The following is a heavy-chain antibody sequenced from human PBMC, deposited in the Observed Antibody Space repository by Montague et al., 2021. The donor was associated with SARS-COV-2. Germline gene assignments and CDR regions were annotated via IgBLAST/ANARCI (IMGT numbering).Heavy chain of an antibody. CDR1: GFSLSTSGMC. CDR3: ARIRDYDILTGSYSGFDY. CDR2: IDWDDDK. D-gene: IGHD3-9*01. V-gene: IGHV2-70*01. Sequence: VKPTQTLTLTCTFSGFSLSTSGMCVSWIRQPPGKALEWLALIDWDDDKYYSTSLKTRLTISKDTSKNQVVLTMTNMDPVDTATYHCARIRDYDILTGSYSGFDYRGQGTLVTVSS. J-gene: IGHJ4*02.